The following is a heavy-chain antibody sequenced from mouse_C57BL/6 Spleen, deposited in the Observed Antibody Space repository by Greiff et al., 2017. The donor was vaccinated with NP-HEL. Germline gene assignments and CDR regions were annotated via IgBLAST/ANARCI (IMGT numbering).Heavy chain of an antibody. CDR3: ARHEEGPYGNYRYFDV. Sequence: QVHVKQSGAELVKPGASVKLSCKASGYTFTEYTIHWVKQRSGQGLEWIGWFYPGSGSIKYNEKFKDKATLTADKSSSTVYMELSRLTSEDSAVYFCARHEEGPYGNYRYFDVWGTGTSVTVSS. CDR2: FYPGSGSI. J-gene: IGHJ1*03. V-gene: IGHV1-62-2*01. CDR1: GYTFTEYT. D-gene: IGHD2-1*01.